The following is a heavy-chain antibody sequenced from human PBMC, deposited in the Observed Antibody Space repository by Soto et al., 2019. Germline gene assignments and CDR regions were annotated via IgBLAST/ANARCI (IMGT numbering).Heavy chain of an antibody. CDR3: ARDXESVTAKHFFYYYAMDV. D-gene: IGHD2-8*01. Sequence: ASVKVSCKDSGFTFSNYGLNWVRQAPGQGLEWMGWVSANNGHTNYAQNLQGRVSMTTDTSTSTAYMELRGLTFDDTAVYYCARDXESVTAKHFFYYYAMDVWGQGTTVTVSS. CDR1: GFTFSNYG. J-gene: IGHJ6*02. V-gene: IGHV1-18*01. CDR2: VSANNGHT.